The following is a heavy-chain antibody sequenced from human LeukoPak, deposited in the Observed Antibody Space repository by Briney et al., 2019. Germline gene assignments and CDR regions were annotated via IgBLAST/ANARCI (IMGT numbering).Heavy chain of an antibody. CDR3: ARGDIVVVVAADAFDI. D-gene: IGHD2-15*01. Sequence: PGGSPRLSCAASGFTFSSYWMSWVRQAPGKGLEWVANIKQDGSEKYYVDSVKGRFTISRDNAKNSLYLQMNSLRAEDTAVYYCARGDIVVVVAADAFDIWGQGTMVTVSS. V-gene: IGHV3-7*01. CDR1: GFTFSSYW. CDR2: IKQDGSEK. J-gene: IGHJ3*02.